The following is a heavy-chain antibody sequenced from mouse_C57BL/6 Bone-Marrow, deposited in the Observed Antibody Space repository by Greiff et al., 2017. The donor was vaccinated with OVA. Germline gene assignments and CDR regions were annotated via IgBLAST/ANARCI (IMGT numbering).Heavy chain of an antibody. Sequence: QVQLQQPGAELVRPGTSVQLSCKASGYTFTSYWMHWVKQRPGQGLEWIGVIDPSDSYTNYNQKFKGKATLTVDTSSSTAYMQLSSLTSEDSAVYYCARLGRGGWAMDYWGQGTSVTVSS. CDR1: GYTFTSYW. D-gene: IGHD4-1*01. CDR3: ARLGRGGWAMDY. J-gene: IGHJ4*01. V-gene: IGHV1-59*01. CDR2: IDPSDSYT.